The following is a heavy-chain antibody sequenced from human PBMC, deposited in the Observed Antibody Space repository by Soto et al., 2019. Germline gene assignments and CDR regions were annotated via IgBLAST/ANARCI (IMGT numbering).Heavy chain of an antibody. CDR1: GGTISSYY. D-gene: IGHD3-3*01. Sequence: SETLSLTCTVSGGTISSYYWSWIRQPAGKGLEWIGRIYTSGSTNYNPSLKSRVTMSVDTSKNQFSLKLSSVTAADTAVYYCARDLHDFWSGYYYSPYGMDVWGQGNPITVSS. CDR2: IYTSGST. CDR3: ARDLHDFWSGYYYSPYGMDV. V-gene: IGHV4-4*07. J-gene: IGHJ6*02.